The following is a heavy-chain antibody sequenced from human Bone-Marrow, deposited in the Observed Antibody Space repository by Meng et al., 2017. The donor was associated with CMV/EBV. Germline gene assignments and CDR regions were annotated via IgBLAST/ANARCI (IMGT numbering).Heavy chain of an antibody. J-gene: IGHJ4*02. CDR3: ARTYGDYYFDY. CDR1: GFTFSSYA. V-gene: IGHV3-7*01. CDR2: IKQDGSEK. Sequence: GESLKISCAASGFTFSSYAMSWVRQAPGKRLEWVANIKQDGSEKYYVDSVKGRFTISRDNAKNSLDLQMNSLRAEDTAVYYCARTYGDYYFDYWGQGTLVTVSS. D-gene: IGHD4-17*01.